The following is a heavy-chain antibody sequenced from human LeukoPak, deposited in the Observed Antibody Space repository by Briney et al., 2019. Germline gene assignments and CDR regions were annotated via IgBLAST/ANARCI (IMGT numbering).Heavy chain of an antibody. CDR3: ARGSGWDFDY. CDR2: IYSGGST. J-gene: IGHJ4*02. CDR1: GFTVSSHY. D-gene: IGHD6-19*01. Sequence: GGSLRLSCAASGFTVSSHYMYWVRQAPGKGLEWVSFIYSGGSTYYADSVKGRFTISRDNSKNTLYLQMNSLRAEDTAVYYCARGSGWDFDYWGQGTLVTVSS. V-gene: IGHV3-66*01.